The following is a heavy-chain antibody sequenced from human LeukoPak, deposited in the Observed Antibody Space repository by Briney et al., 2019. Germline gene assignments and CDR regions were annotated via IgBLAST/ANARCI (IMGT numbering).Heavy chain of an antibody. CDR3: SGSYLYYYYYYMNV. Sequence: SETASLTCAVSGGSISSYYWSWIRQPPGKGLEWIGYMYYSGSTNYNPSLKSRVTISVDTSKNQFSLKLSSVTAADTAVYYCSGSYLYYYYYYMNVWGKGTTVTISS. CDR2: MYYSGST. V-gene: IGHV4-59*03. J-gene: IGHJ6*03. CDR1: GGSISSYY. D-gene: IGHD1-26*01.